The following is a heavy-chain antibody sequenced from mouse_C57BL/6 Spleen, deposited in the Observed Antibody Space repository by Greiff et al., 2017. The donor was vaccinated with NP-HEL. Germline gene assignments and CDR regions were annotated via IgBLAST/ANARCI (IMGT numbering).Heavy chain of an antibody. CDR3: ARDSPPYYYGSSYWYFDV. D-gene: IGHD1-1*01. Sequence: EVQLVESGGGLVKPGGSLKLSCAASGFTFSSYAMSWVRQTPEKRLEWVATISDGGSYTYYPDNVKGRFTISRDNAKNNLYLQMSHLKSEDTAMYYCARDSPPYYYGSSYWYFDVWGTGTTVTVSS. J-gene: IGHJ1*03. V-gene: IGHV5-4*01. CDR2: ISDGGSYT. CDR1: GFTFSSYA.